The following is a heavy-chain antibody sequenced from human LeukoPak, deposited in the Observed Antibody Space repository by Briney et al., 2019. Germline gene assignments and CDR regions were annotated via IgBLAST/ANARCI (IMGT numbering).Heavy chain of an antibody. J-gene: IGHJ4*02. V-gene: IGHV3-33*06. CDR3: GKDLGSNGNYLDRVDY. CDR2: IWYDGSDK. D-gene: IGHD2-8*01. CDR1: GFTFSSYG. Sequence: GRSLSLSSTASGFTFSSYGMHWVRQAPGKGLEWLTIIWYDGSDKYYADSVKGRFTISRDNSKNTLYLQMNSLRAEDTAVYYCGKDLGSNGNYLDRVDYWGQGALITFSP.